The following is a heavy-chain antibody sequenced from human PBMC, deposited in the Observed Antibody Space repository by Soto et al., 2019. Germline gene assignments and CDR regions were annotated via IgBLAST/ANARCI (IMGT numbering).Heavy chain of an antibody. J-gene: IGHJ4*02. Sequence: SVKVSCKASGGTFSSYAISWVRQAPGQGLEWMGGIIPIFGTANYAQKFQGRVTITADESTSTAYMELSSLRSEDTAVYYCARLALYYYDSSGYYDLFDYWGQGTLVTVSS. CDR3: ARLALYYYDSSGYYDLFDY. D-gene: IGHD3-22*01. CDR2: IIPIFGTA. V-gene: IGHV1-69*13. CDR1: GGTFSSYA.